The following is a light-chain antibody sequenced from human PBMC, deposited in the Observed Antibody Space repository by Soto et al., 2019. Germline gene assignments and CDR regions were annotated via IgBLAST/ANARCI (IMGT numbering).Light chain of an antibody. Sequence: QSALTQPASLAGSPGQSITISCTGTSSNIGAYDYVSWFQQHPGKAPKRMISEVNNRPSRVSNRFSGSKSGNTAYLTISGLQVEDEAEYFCFSFTNTSTHVFGPGTKVTVL. CDR2: EVN. V-gene: IGLV2-14*01. CDR3: FSFTNTSTHV. J-gene: IGLJ1*01. CDR1: SSNIGAYDY.